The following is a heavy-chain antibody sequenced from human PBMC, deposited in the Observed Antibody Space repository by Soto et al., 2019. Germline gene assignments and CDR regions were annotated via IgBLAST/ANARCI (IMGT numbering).Heavy chain of an antibody. D-gene: IGHD2-15*01. J-gene: IGHJ5*02. V-gene: IGHV4-34*01. CDR2: INHSGST. CDR3: ARARALWVVVSNWFDP. Sequence: SETLSLTCAVYGGSFSGYYWTWIRQPPGKGLEWIGEINHSGSTSYNPSLKSRVTISVDTSRNQFSLKLSSVTAADTAVYYCARARALWVVVSNWFDPWGQGTLVTVSS. CDR1: GGSFSGYY.